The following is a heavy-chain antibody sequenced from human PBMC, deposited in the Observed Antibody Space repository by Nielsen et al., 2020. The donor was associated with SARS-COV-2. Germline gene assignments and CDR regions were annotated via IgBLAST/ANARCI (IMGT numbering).Heavy chain of an antibody. D-gene: IGHD3-22*01. V-gene: IGHV3-30*02. CDR1: GFAFSSYG. Sequence: LSLTCAASGFAFSSYGMHWVRQAPGKGLEWVAFIRYDGSNKYYADSVKGRFTISRDNSKNTLYLQMNSLRAEDTAVYYCAKDQDYYDLSAPGDVWGQGTTVTVSS. CDR2: IRYDGSNK. CDR3: AKDQDYYDLSAPGDV. J-gene: IGHJ6*02.